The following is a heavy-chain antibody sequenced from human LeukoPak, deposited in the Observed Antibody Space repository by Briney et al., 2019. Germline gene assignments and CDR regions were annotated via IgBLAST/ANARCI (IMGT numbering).Heavy chain of an antibody. V-gene: IGHV4-59*01. CDR1: GGSISSYY. Sequence: PSETLSLTRTVSGGSISSYYWSWIRQPPGKGLEWIGYIYYSGSTNYNPSLKSRVTISVDTSKNQFSLKLSSVTAADTAVYYCARDIGLAVAYYWGQGTLVTVSS. D-gene: IGHD6-19*01. CDR2: IYYSGST. J-gene: IGHJ4*02. CDR3: ARDIGLAVAYY.